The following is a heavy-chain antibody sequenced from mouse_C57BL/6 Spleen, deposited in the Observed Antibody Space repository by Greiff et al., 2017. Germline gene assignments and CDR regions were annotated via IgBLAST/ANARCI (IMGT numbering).Heavy chain of an antibody. CDR3: ARSGKITTVVADRAWFAY. CDR1: GYTFTSYW. D-gene: IGHD1-1*01. J-gene: IGHJ3*01. Sequence: QVQLQQSGAELVMPGASVKLSCKASGYTFTSYWMHWVKQRPGQGLEWIGEIDPSDSYTNYNQKFKGKSTLTVDKSSSTAYMQLSSLTSEDSAVYYCARSGKITTVVADRAWFAYWGQGTLVTVSA. V-gene: IGHV1-69*01. CDR2: IDPSDSYT.